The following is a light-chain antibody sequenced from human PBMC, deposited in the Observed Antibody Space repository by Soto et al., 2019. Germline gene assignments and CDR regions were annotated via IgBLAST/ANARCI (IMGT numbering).Light chain of an antibody. V-gene: IGLV2-23*02. J-gene: IGLJ2*01. Sequence: QSVLTQPASVSGSPGQSITISCTGTSSDVGSYNLVSWYQQHPGKAPKIMIYEVRKRPSGVSNRFSGSKSGNTASLTISGLQAEDEADYYCCSYAGSSTYVVFGGGTKLTVL. CDR1: SSDVGSYNL. CDR2: EVR. CDR3: CSYAGSSTYVV.